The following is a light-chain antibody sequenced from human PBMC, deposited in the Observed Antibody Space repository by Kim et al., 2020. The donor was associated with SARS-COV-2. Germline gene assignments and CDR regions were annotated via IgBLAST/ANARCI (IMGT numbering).Light chain of an antibody. J-gene: IGLJ2*01. CDR2: DIS. CDR1: ARAVTTAHS. CDR3: LLSQRGARA. V-gene: IGLV7-46*01. Sequence: PGGPFILPCGSRARAVTTAHSPHWFQQKPAQAPRTLLYDISNRQTWTPARFSGSLLGGKAILTLRGAQPEDEAEYYCLLSQRGARALGGGTQLTV.